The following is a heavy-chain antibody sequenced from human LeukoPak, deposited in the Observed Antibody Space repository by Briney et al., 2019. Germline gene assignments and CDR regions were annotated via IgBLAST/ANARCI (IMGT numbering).Heavy chain of an antibody. CDR3: AKSRARREESGGSIDS. CDR2: ISGSGRTT. J-gene: IGHJ4*02. V-gene: IGHV3-23*01. D-gene: IGHD2-15*01. CDR1: EFTFSSFA. Sequence: GGSLRLSCAASEFTFSSFAMDWVRQAPGKGLEWVSAISGSGRTTYYADSVKGRFSISRDNSKNTLYLQMNSLRAEDTAVYYCAKSRARREESGGSIDSWGQGTLVTVSS.